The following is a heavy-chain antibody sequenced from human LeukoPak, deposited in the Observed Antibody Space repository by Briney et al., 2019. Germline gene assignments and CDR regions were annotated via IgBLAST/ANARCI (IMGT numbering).Heavy chain of an antibody. J-gene: IGHJ3*02. D-gene: IGHD6-19*01. CDR3: AKDRYWGSSGWYLVNDAFDI. CDR1: GFTFSSYS. CDR2: ISSSSSYI. V-gene: IGHV3-21*04. Sequence: KAGGSLRLSCAASGFTFSSYSMNWVRQAPGKGLEWVSSISSSSSYIYYADSVKGRFTISRDNAKNSLYLQMNSLRAEDTAVYYCAKDRYWGSSGWYLVNDAFDIWGQGTMVTVSS.